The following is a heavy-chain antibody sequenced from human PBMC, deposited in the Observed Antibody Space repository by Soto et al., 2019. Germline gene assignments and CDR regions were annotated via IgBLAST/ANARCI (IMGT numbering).Heavy chain of an antibody. J-gene: IGHJ5*02. CDR3: ARARLSRSWWFDP. Sequence: SETLSLTCTVSGGSISSYYWSWIRQPPGKGLEWIGYTYYSGSTNYNPSLKSRVTISVDTSKNQFSLKLSSVTAADTAVYYCARARLSRSWWFDPWGQGTLVTVS. CDR1: GGSISSYY. D-gene: IGHD3-10*01. V-gene: IGHV4-59*01. CDR2: TYYSGST.